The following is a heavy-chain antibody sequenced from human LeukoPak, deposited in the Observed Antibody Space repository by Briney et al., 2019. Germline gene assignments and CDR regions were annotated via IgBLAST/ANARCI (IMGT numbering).Heavy chain of an antibody. J-gene: IGHJ6*02. D-gene: IGHD3-10*01. CDR3: AKDQSCYGSGSYYYYYGMDV. Sequence: GGSLRLSCAASGFTFDDYAMHWVRQAPGKGLEWVSRISGDGGSTYYADSVKGRFTISRDNSKNSLYLQMNSLRTEDTALYYCAKDQSCYGSGSYYYYYGMDVWGQGTTVTVSS. V-gene: IGHV3-43*02. CDR1: GFTFDDYA. CDR2: ISGDGGST.